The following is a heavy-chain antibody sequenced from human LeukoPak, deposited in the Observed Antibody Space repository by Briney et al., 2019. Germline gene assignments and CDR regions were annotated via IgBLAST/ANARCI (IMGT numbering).Heavy chain of an antibody. D-gene: IGHD6-13*01. CDR2: IYHSGST. CDR3: ARDRRIAAAGGYFDY. Sequence: SGTLSLTCAVPGGSISSSNWWSWVRRPPGKGREWTGEIYHSGSTNYNPSLKSRVTISVDKSKNQFSLKLSSVTAADTAVYYCARDRRIAAAGGYFDYWGQGTLVTVSS. CDR1: GGSISSSNW. J-gene: IGHJ4*02. V-gene: IGHV4-4*02.